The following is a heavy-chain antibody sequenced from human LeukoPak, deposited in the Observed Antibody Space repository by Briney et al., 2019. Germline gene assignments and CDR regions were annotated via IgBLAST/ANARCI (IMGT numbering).Heavy chain of an antibody. CDR1: GYTFTGYY. Sequence: ASVKVSCKASGYTFTGYYMHWVRQATGQGLEWMGWMNPNSGNTGYAQKFQGRVTITRNTSISTAYMELSSLRSEDTAVYYCARALMVRGVINSYYFDYWGQGTLVTVSS. J-gene: IGHJ4*02. CDR2: MNPNSGNT. CDR3: ARALMVRGVINSYYFDY. D-gene: IGHD3-10*01. V-gene: IGHV1-8*03.